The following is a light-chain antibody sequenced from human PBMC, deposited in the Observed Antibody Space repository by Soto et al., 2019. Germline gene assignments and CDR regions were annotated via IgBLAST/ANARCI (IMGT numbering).Light chain of an antibody. V-gene: IGKV3D-20*02. CDR3: QQRSNWPLT. Sequence: EIVLTQSPGTLSLSPGEIATLSFSASQSVSNNYLAWYQQKPGQAPRLLIYGASTRATGIPARFSGSGSGTEFTLTISSLQSEDFAVYYCQQRSNWPLTFGGGTKVDIK. CDR2: GAS. J-gene: IGKJ4*01. CDR1: QSVSNNY.